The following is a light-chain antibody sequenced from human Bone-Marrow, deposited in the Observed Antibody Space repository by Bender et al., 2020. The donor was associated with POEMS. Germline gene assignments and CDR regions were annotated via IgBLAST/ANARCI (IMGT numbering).Light chain of an antibody. Sequence: QSALTQPPSASGSPGQSVTISCTGTSSDVGGYNYVSWYQQHPGKAPKLMVYEVSKRPSGVSNRFSGSKSGNTASLTISGLQAEDEADYYCCLYAGSSTLVFGGGTKLTVL. J-gene: IGLJ2*01. CDR1: SSDVGGYNY. V-gene: IGLV2-23*02. CDR2: EVS. CDR3: CLYAGSSTLV.